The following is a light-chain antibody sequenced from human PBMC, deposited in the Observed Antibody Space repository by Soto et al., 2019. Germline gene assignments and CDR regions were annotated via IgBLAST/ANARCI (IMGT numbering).Light chain of an antibody. CDR2: DVS. CDR1: SSDVGGYNY. Sequence: QSALTQPASVSGSPGQSITISCTGTSSDVGGYNYVSWYQQHPGKAPKLMIYDVSNRPSGVSNRFSDSKSGNTASLTISGLQAEDEADYYCSSYTSSSTPFVVGTGTKVTVL. V-gene: IGLV2-14*01. CDR3: SSYTSSSTPFV. J-gene: IGLJ1*01.